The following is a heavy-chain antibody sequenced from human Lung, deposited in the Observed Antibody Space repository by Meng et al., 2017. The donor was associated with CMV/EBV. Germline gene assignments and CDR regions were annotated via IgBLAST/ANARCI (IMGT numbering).Heavy chain of an antibody. V-gene: IGHV3-74*01. CDR2: INSDGLRT. J-gene: IGHJ4*02. CDR1: GCTISSHW. CDR3: ARGGWSRTSCLDF. D-gene: IGHD2-2*01. Sequence: GGSLRLXCAVSGCTISSHWMHWVRQAPGGGLVWVAHINSDGLRTNYADSVKGRFTIARDNAKDTLYLQVNSPGAEDTAVYYGARGGWSRTSCLDFWGQGTXVTVSS.